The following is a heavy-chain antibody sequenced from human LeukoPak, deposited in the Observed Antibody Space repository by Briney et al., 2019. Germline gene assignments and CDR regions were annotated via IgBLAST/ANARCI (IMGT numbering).Heavy chain of an antibody. Sequence: PSETLSLTCTVSGGSISSDSDYWSWIRQPSGKGLEWIGRIYSGSTDYNPSLRSGLTISVDTSKNQFSLKLSSVTAADTAVYYCARGRVSGTTLYFDYWGQGTLFTVSS. CDR1: GGSISSDSDY. V-gene: IGHV4-61*02. J-gene: IGHJ4*02. CDR3: ARGRVSGTTLYFDY. CDR2: IYSGST. D-gene: IGHD1-1*01.